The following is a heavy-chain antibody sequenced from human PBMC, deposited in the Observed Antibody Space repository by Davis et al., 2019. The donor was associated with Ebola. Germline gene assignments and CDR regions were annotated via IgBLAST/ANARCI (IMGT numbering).Heavy chain of an antibody. V-gene: IGHV3-21*01. CDR1: GFTFSSYS. Sequence: GESLKISCAASGFTFSSYSMNWVRQAPGKGLEWVSSISSSSSYIYYADSVKGRFTISRDNAKNSLYLQMNRLRAEDTAVYHCAGWGKVSNHWGQGTLVTVSS. D-gene: IGHD2-8*02. J-gene: IGHJ5*02. CDR2: ISSSSSYI. CDR3: AGWGKVSNH.